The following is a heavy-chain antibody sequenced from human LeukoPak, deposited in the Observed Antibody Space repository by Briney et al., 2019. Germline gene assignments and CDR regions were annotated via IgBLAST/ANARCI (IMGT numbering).Heavy chain of an antibody. CDR1: GGSISSSSYY. CDR3: ARHDIAVVPAYYFDY. J-gene: IGHJ4*02. Sequence: KASETLSLTCTVSGGSISSSSYYWGWIRQPPGKGLEWIGSIYYSGSTYYNPSLKSRVTISVDTSKNQFSLKLSSVTAADTAVYYCARHDIAVVPAYYFDYWGQGTLVTVSS. CDR2: IYYSGST. D-gene: IGHD2-2*01. V-gene: IGHV4-39*01.